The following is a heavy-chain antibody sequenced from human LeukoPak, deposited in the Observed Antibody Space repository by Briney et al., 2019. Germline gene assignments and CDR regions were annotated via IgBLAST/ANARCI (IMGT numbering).Heavy chain of an antibody. V-gene: IGHV3-30-3*01. CDR1: GFTFSSYA. CDR3: ARAERWLAPNHDAFDI. Sequence: PGRSLRLSCAASGFTFSSYAMHWVRQAPGKGLEWVAVISYDGSNKYYADSVKGRFTISRDNSKNTLYLQMNSLRAEGTAVYYCARAERWLAPNHDAFDIWGQGTMVTVSS. D-gene: IGHD6-19*01. CDR2: ISYDGSNK. J-gene: IGHJ3*02.